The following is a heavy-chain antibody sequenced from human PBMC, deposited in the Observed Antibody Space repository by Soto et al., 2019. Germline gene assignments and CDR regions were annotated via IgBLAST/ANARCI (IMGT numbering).Heavy chain of an antibody. CDR1: GFTFISYE. J-gene: IGHJ6*02. CDR3: ASLSIIARRGPLAPYYGMDV. CDR2: ISSSGSTI. Sequence: PGGSLRLSCAASGFTFISYEMNWVLQAPWKGLEWVSYISSSGSTIYYADSVKGRFTISRDNAKNSLYLQMNSLRAEDTAVYYCASLSIIARRGPLAPYYGMDVWGQGTTVTVSS. D-gene: IGHD3-16*02. V-gene: IGHV3-48*03.